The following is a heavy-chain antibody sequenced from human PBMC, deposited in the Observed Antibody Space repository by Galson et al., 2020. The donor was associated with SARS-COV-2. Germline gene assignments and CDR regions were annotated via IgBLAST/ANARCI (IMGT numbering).Heavy chain of an antibody. V-gene: IGHV6-1*01. CDR1: GDSASASSVT. D-gene: IGHD2-2*01. CDR2: TYYRSRWYN. CDR3: ARGYTSRTYYDS. J-gene: IGHJ4*02. Sequence: SQTLSLTCAISGDSASASSVTWNWIRQSPSRGLEWLGRTYYRSRWYNDYAVSLKSRLSINADTSENHFSLQLNSVTPEDTAMYFCARGYTSRTYYDSWGQGTLVTVSS.